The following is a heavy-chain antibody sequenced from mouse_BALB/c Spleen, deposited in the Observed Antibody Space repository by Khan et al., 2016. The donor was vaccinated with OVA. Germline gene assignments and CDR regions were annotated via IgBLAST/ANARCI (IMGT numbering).Heavy chain of an antibody. J-gene: IGHJ3*01. Sequence: VQLQQSGPELMKPGASVKISCKASGYSFTSYYIHWVMQSRGQSLEWIGYVDPFSAVTTYNQKFKGKATLTVDKSSSTAYIHLSNLTSEDSAVYYCTRHGYVAWFTYWGQGILVTVSA. CDR3: TRHGYVAWFTY. CDR2: VDPFSAVT. D-gene: IGHD2-2*01. CDR1: GYSFTSYY. V-gene: IGHV1-31*01.